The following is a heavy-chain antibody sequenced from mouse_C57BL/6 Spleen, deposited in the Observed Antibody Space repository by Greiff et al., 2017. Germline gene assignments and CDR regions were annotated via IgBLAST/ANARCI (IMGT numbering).Heavy chain of an antibody. Sequence: QVQLKQSGAELARPGASVKMSCKASGYTFTSYTMHWVKQRPGQGLEWIGYINPSSGYTKYNQKFKDKATLTADKSSSTAYMQLSSLTSEDSAVYYCAMDWDGAMDYWGQGTSVTVSS. V-gene: IGHV1-4*01. D-gene: IGHD4-1*01. CDR2: INPSSGYT. J-gene: IGHJ4*01. CDR3: AMDWDGAMDY. CDR1: GYTFTSYT.